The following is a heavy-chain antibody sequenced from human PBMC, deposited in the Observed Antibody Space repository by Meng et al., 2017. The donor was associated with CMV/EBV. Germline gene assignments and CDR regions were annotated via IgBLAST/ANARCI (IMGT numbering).Heavy chain of an antibody. J-gene: IGHJ6*02. Sequence: GGSLRLSCAASGFTFSDYYMSWIRQAPGKGLEWVSYISGSTIYYADSVKGRFTISMDNAKNSLYLQMNSLRAEDTAVYYCARDRDGNYRYYYGLDVWGQGTTVTVSS. CDR3: ARDRDGNYRYYYGLDV. V-gene: IGHV3-11*01. CDR2: ISGSTI. CDR1: GFTFSDYY. D-gene: IGHD4-11*01.